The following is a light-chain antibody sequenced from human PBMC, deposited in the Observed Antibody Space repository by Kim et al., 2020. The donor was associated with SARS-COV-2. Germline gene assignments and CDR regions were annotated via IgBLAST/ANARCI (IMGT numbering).Light chain of an antibody. CDR3: QQSYSTGIT. J-gene: IGKJ5*01. V-gene: IGKV1-39*01. CDR1: QSISSY. CDR2: AAS. Sequence: ASVGDRVTITCRARQSISSYLKWYQQKPGKAPKLLIYAASSLQSGVPSRFSGSGSGTDFTLTISSLQPEDFATYYCQQSYSTGITFGQGTRLEIK.